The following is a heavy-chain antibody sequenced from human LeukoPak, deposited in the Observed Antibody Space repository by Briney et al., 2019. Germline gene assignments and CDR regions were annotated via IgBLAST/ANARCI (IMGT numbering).Heavy chain of an antibody. V-gene: IGHV3-30*02. CDR1: GFTFSSYG. J-gene: IGHJ3*02. CDR3: AAGYSSSWYHSDAFDI. D-gene: IGHD6-13*01. Sequence: PGGSLRLSCAASGFTFSSYGMHWVRQAPGKGLEWVAFIRYDGSNKYYADSVKGRFTISRDNSKSTLYLQMNSLRAEDTAVYYCAAGYSSSWYHSDAFDIWGQGTMVTVSS. CDR2: IRYDGSNK.